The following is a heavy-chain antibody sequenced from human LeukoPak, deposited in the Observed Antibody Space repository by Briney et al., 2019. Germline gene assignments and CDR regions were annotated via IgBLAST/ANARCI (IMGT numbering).Heavy chain of an antibody. Sequence: GGSLRLSCAASGFTFSSYAMSWVRQAPGKGLEWVSAINCSGGSTYYADSVKGRFTISRDNSKNTLYLQMNSLRAEDTAVYYCAKDRVRARYRARSGSEKYFQHWGQGTLVTVSS. CDR1: GFTFSSYA. CDR2: INCSGGST. J-gene: IGHJ1*01. CDR3: AKDRVRARYRARSGSEKYFQH. V-gene: IGHV3-23*01. D-gene: IGHD1-14*01.